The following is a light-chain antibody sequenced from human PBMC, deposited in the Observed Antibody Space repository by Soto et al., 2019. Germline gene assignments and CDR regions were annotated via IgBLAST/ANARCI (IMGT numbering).Light chain of an antibody. CDR2: GAS. V-gene: IGKV3-20*01. CDR3: QKYGSSRWT. J-gene: IGKJ1*01. CDR1: PSVSSSY. Sequence: EIVLTQSPGTLSLSPGERATLSCRASPSVSSSYLAWYQQNRGQAPRLLIYGASSRAPGIPDRFGGSGSGTDFTLTISRLEPEDFAVYYCQKYGSSRWTFGQGTKVDIK.